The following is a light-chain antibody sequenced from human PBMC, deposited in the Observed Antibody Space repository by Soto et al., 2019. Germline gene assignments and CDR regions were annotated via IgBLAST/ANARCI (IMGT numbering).Light chain of an antibody. CDR3: QQYGDSPFT. CDR1: QSVTTD. J-gene: IGKJ1*01. CDR2: GTS. Sequence: EIVLTQSPATLSLSPGERATLSCRASQSVTTDLAWYQQKPGQAPSLLIYGTSSRATGIPDRFSGRGSGTDFTLTISRLEPEDFALYYCQQYGDSPFTFGQGTKVDI. V-gene: IGKV3-20*01.